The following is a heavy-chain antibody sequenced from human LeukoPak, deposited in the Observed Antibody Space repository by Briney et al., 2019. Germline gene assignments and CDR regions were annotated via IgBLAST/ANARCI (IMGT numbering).Heavy chain of an antibody. CDR1: GFTVSSNY. J-gene: IGHJ4*02. CDR3: ARDRVVAARPNYYFDY. V-gene: IGHV3-53*01. D-gene: IGHD6-6*01. CDR2: IYSGGST. Sequence: GGSLRLSCAASGFTVSSNYMSWVRQAPGKGLEWVSVIYSGGSTYYADSGKGRFTISRDNSKNTLYLQMNSLRAEDTAVYYCARDRVVAARPNYYFDYWGQGTLVTVSS.